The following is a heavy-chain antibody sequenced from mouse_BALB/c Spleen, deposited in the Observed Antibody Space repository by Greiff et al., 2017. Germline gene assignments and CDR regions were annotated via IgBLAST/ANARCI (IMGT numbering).Heavy chain of an antibody. CDR1: GFTFSSFG. V-gene: IGHV5-17*02. D-gene: IGHD1-1*01. Sequence: EVMLVESGGGLVQPGGSRKLSCAASGFTFSSFGMHWVRQAPEKGLEWVAYISSGSSTIYYADTVKGRFTISRDNPKNTLFLQMTSLRSEDTAMYYCARRGYYYGSSYGAMDYWGQGTSVTVSS. CDR3: ARRGYYYGSSYGAMDY. J-gene: IGHJ4*01. CDR2: ISSGSSTI.